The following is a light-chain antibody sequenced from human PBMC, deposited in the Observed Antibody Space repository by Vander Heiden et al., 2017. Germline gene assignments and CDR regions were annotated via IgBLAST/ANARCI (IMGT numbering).Light chain of an antibody. CDR3: TSVTRSSTIE. Sequence: QSALTQPASVSGSPGQSTTISCTGTSGDVGAYNFVSWYQQHPGKAPKLMIYDVTDRASGVSNRFSGSKSGNTASLSISGLQAEDEADYYCTSVTRSSTIEFGGGTKLTVL. CDR1: SGDVGAYNF. V-gene: IGLV2-14*01. J-gene: IGLJ2*01. CDR2: DVT.